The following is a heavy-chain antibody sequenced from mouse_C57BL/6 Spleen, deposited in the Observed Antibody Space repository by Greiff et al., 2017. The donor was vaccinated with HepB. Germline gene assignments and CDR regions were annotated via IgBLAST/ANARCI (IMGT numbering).Heavy chain of an antibody. CDR3: ARRDGNYGYYAMDY. V-gene: IGHV5-17*01. D-gene: IGHD2-1*01. CDR2: ISSGSSTI. CDR1: GFTFSDYG. J-gene: IGHJ4*01. Sequence: DVMLVESGGGLVKPGGSLKLSCAASGFTFSDYGMHWVRQAPEKGLEWVAYISSGSSTIYYADTVKGRFTISRDNAKNTLFLQMTSLRSEDTAMYYCARRDGNYGYYAMDYWGQGTSVTVSS.